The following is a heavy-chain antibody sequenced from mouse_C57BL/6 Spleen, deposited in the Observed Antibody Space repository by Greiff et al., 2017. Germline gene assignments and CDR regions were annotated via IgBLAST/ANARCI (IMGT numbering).Heavy chain of an antibody. V-gene: IGHV1-31*01. Sequence: EVKLMESGPELVKPGASVKISCKASGYSFTGYYMHWVKQSHGNILDWIGYIYPYNGVSSYNQKFKGKATLTVDKSSSTAYMELRSLTSEDSAVYYCAREEVGRLFDYWGQGTTLTVSS. CDR3: AREEVGRLFDY. CDR1: GYSFTGYY. CDR2: IYPYNGVS. J-gene: IGHJ2*01. D-gene: IGHD4-1*01.